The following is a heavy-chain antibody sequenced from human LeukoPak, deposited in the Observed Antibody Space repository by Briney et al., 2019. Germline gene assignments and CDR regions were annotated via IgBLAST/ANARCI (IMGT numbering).Heavy chain of an antibody. CDR2: ISAYNGNT. CDR3: ARIFLSVVAPKRWFDP. Sequence: ASVKVSCKASGYTCTSYGISWVRQAPGQGLEWMGWISAYNGNTNYAQKLQGRVTMTTDTSTSTAYMELRSLRSDDTAVYYCARIFLSVVAPKRWFDPWGQGTLVTVSS. D-gene: IGHD4-23*01. V-gene: IGHV1-18*01. CDR1: GYTCTSYG. J-gene: IGHJ5*02.